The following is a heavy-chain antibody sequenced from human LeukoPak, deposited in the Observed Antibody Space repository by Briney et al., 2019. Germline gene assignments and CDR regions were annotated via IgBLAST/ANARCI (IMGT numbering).Heavy chain of an antibody. CDR3: AREGRGPAGYYYGMDV. CDR2: ISSSSSTI. J-gene: IGHJ6*02. V-gene: IGHV3-48*01. Sequence: PGGSLRLSCAASGFTFSSYSMNWVRQAPGKGLEWVSYISSSSSTIYYADSVKGRFTISRDNAKNSLYLQMNSLRAEDTAVYYCAREGRGPAGYYYGMDVWGQGTTVTVSS. CDR1: GFTFSSYS. D-gene: IGHD2-15*01.